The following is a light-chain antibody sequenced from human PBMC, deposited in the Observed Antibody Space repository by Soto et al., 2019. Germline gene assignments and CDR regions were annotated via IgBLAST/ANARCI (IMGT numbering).Light chain of an antibody. CDR1: QSVSNDF. J-gene: IGKJ1*01. Sequence: IVLTQSPGILSLSQGERATLSCRASQSVSNDFLAWYQQKPGQAPRLLIYGASTRATDVPDRFSGSGSGADFTLTISRLEPEDFAVYYCWQYGSSPPRTFGQGTKVDIK. CDR3: WQYGSSPPRT. CDR2: GAS. V-gene: IGKV3-20*01.